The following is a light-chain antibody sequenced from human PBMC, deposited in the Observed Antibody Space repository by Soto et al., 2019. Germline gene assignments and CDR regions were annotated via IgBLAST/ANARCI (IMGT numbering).Light chain of an antibody. V-gene: IGKV3-15*01. J-gene: IGKJ4*01. Sequence: EIVMTQSPATLSVSPGERATLSCRASQTVGSDLAWYQQKPGLPPRLLIYGASSRATGFPARFSGSGSGTEFTLTISSLQSEDSAVYYCQQYRNWPLTFGGGTKVEIK. CDR2: GAS. CDR3: QQYRNWPLT. CDR1: QTVGSD.